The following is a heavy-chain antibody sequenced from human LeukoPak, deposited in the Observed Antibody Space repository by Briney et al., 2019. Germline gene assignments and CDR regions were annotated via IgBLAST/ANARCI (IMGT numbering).Heavy chain of an antibody. V-gene: IGHV1-2*02. D-gene: IGHD3-16*01. CDR1: GYTFTGYY. J-gene: IGHJ6*03. Sequence: ASVKVSCKASGYTFTGYYMHWVRQAPGQGLEWMGWINPNSGGTNYAQKFQGRVTMTRDTSISTAYMELSRLRSDDTAVYYCARAYHYYYYYMDVWGKGTTVTISS. CDR3: ARAYHYYYYYMDV. CDR2: INPNSGGT.